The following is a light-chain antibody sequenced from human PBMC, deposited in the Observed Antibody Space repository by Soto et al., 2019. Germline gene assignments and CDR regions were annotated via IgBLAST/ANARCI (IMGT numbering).Light chain of an antibody. J-gene: IGKJ4*01. CDR1: QNVRSN. CDR2: DAS. V-gene: IGKV3-15*01. CDR3: QQYDNWPLS. Sequence: EIVMTQSPATLSVSPGERATLSCRASQNVRSNLAWYHQKPGQAPRLLISDASTRATGIPARFSGSGSGTGVPLPITRLQSGGFGIYLLQQYDNWPLSFGGGTRVEIK.